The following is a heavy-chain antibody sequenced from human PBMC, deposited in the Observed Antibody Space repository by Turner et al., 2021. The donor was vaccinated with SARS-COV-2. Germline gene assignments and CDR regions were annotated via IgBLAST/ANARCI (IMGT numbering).Heavy chain of an antibody. Sequence: VLQVPSGAVVITCEASVNAFCKFSRHTLPQLSMHWLRQTPGKGLEWMGGFDPEEGETIYAQKFRGSGTMSEDTSTDTVYMNRDSLRCKVTTVYSCAACSAMAGTPRLSSDYGGMDYWGQGTTVTVSS. J-gene: IGHJ6*02. V-gene: IGHV1-24*01. CDR1: RHTLPQLS. CDR2: FDPEEGET. CDR3: AACSAMAGTPRLSSDYGGMDY. D-gene: IGHD6-19*01.